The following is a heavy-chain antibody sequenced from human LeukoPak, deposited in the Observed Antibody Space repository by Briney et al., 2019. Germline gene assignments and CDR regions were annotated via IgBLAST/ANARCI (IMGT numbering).Heavy chain of an antibody. CDR3: ARDLHIRSAWTDALAF. CDR1: GGSISSSSYY. D-gene: IGHD6-19*01. Sequence: SETLSLTCTVSGGSISSSSYYWGWIRQPPGKGLEWIGSIYYSGSTYYNPSLKSRVTISVDTSKNQFSLKLSSVTAADTAMYYCARDLHIRSAWTDALAFWGQGTMVTVSS. J-gene: IGHJ3*01. CDR2: IYYSGST. V-gene: IGHV4-39*07.